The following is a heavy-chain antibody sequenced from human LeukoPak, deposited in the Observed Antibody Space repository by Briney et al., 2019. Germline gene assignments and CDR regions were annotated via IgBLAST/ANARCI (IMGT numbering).Heavy chain of an antibody. J-gene: IGHJ4*02. D-gene: IGHD6-13*01. CDR3: AKRIQQQLYNFDY. CDR1: GFTVSSNY. CDR2: ISGSGGST. V-gene: IGHV3-23*01. Sequence: PGGSLRLSCAASGFTVSSNYMSWVRQAPGKGLEWVSAISGSGGSTYYADSVKGRFTISGDNSKNTLYLQMNSLRAEDTAVYYCAKRIQQQLYNFDYWGQGTLVTVSS.